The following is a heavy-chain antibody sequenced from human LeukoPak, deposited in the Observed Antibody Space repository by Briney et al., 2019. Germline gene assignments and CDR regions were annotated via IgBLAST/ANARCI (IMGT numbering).Heavy chain of an antibody. CDR1: GYTFSDHH. CDR3: ARDTYGSDY. J-gene: IGHJ4*02. CDR2: ISPDSGST. Sequence: APVKVSCKASGYTFSDHHMHWVRQAPGQGLEWMGKISPDSGSTTYAQNFQDRVTMTRDTSTSTAYMELNSLRSEDTAVYYCARDTYGSDYWGQGTLVTVSS. D-gene: IGHD3-10*01. V-gene: IGHV1-46*01.